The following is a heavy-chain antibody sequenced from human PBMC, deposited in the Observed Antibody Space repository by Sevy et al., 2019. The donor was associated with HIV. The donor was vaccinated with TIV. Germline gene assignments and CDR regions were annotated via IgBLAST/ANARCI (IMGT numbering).Heavy chain of an antibody. CDR3: AGIHSSPYYYYGMDV. CDR1: GFTFSSYS. CDR2: ISSSSTI. D-gene: IGHD4-4*01. V-gene: IGHV3-48*02. J-gene: IGHJ6*02. Sequence: GGSLRLSCAASGFTFSSYSMNWVRQAPGKGLEWVSYISSSSTIYYADSVKGRFTISRDNAKNSLYLQMNSPRDEDTAVYYCAGIHSSPYYYYGMDVWGQGNTVTVSS.